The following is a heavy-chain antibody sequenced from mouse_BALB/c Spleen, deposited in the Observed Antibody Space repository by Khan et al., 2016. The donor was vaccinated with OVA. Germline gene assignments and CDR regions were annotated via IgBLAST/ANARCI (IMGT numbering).Heavy chain of an antibody. D-gene: IGHD2-1*01. CDR3: ARRGYGNYWFAY. J-gene: IGHJ3*01. V-gene: IGHV14-1*02. CDR1: GFNITDYY. Sequence: EVQLQQSGAELVRPGALVKLSCKASGFNITDYYMHWVKQRPDQGLELIGWIDPENGHTIYDPKFQGKASIKADTSSNTAYLQLSSLTSEDIAVDYCARRGYGNYWFAYWGQGTLVTVSA. CDR2: IDPENGHT.